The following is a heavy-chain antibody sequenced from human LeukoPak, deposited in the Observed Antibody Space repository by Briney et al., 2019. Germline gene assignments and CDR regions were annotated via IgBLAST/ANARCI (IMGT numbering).Heavy chain of an antibody. CDR2: ISSSSSTI. CDR1: GFTFSTYS. D-gene: IGHD3-16*01. V-gene: IGHV3-48*01. CDR3: ARDQGGVGY. Sequence: GGSLRLSCAASGFTFSTYSMNWVRQAPGKGLEWVSYISSSSSTINYADSVKGRFTISRDNAKNSLYLQMNSLRAEDTAVYYCARDQGGVGYWGQGTLVTVSS. J-gene: IGHJ4*02.